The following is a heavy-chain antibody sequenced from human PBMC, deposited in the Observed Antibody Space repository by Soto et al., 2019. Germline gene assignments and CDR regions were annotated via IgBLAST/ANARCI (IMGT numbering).Heavy chain of an antibody. CDR3: AKRATGTDFDY. CDR1: GFTFSSYA. D-gene: IGHD1-1*01. V-gene: IGHV3-23*01. Sequence: EVQLLESGGGLVQPGGSLRLSCAASGFTFSSYAMNWVRQAPGKGLEWVSVISGSGGSTYYADSVKGRFTISRDNSKNTLYLQMNSLRADNTAVYYCAKRATGTDFDYWGQGTLVTVSS. J-gene: IGHJ4*02. CDR2: ISGSGGST.